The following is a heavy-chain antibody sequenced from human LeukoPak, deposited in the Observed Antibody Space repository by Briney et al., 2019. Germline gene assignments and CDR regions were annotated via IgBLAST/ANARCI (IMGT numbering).Heavy chain of an antibody. CDR1: GGTFSSYA. CDR2: IIPIFGTA. Sequence: ASVKVSCKASGGTFSSYAISWVRQAPGQGLEWMGGIIPIFGTANYAQKFQGRVTITADESTGTAYMELSSLRSEDTAVYYCARGKDIVVVPAATPLDAFDIWGQGTMVTVSS. J-gene: IGHJ3*02. CDR3: ARGKDIVVVPAATPLDAFDI. D-gene: IGHD2-2*01. V-gene: IGHV1-69*01.